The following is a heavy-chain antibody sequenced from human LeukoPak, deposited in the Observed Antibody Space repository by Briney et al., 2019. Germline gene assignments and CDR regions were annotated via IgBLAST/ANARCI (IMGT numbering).Heavy chain of an antibody. Sequence: GGSLRLSCAASGFTFSSSWMTWVRQASGKGLEWVANIKDDGHEKYYVDSVKGRFTISRDNAKSSLYLQMNNLSAEDTAAYYCARDGGFGSDSWGQGTLVTVSS. V-gene: IGHV3-7*03. CDR3: ARDGGFGSDS. D-gene: IGHD3-10*01. J-gene: IGHJ4*02. CDR1: GFTFSSSW. CDR2: IKDDGHEK.